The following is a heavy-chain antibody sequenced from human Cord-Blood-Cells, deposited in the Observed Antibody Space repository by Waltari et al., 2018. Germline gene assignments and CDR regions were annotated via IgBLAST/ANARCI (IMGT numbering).Heavy chain of an antibody. Sequence: QLQMQEPGPGLSKPSETLSPTCTISGGSIRSSRYYWGWIRQHPGKGPELIGSIYYSGSTYYNPSLKSRVTISVDTSKNQFSLKLSSVTAADTAVYYCARRGSGSGSYYKDYWGQGTLVTVSS. CDR3: ARRGSGSGSYYKDY. V-gene: IGHV4-39*01. D-gene: IGHD3-10*01. J-gene: IGHJ4*02. CDR1: GGSIRSSRYY. CDR2: IYYSGST.